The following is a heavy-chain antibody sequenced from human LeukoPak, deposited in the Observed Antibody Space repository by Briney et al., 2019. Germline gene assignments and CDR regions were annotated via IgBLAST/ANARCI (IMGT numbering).Heavy chain of an antibody. CDR1: GGSFSGYY. D-gene: IGHD3-10*01. V-gene: IGHV4-34*01. CDR3: ARGQWFRAF. Sequence: SETLSLTCAVYGGSFSGYYWTWIRQSPGKGLEWIGEVHYSGSATYNPSLKSRVTISVDTSKNQFSLKMYSVTAADTAVYYCARGQWFRAFWSRGTPVTVSS. CDR2: VHYSGSA. J-gene: IGHJ4*02.